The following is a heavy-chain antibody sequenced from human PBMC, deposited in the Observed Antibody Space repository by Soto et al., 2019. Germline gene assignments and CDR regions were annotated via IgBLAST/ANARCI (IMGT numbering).Heavy chain of an antibody. D-gene: IGHD6-13*01. V-gene: IGHV3-30-3*01. CDR1: GFTFRSYA. CDR2: ISYDASNK. CDR3: ARGYSSSSAAFDY. Sequence: QVQLVESGGGVVQPGRSLRLSCAASGFTFRSYAMHWVRQAPGKGLEWVAIISYDASNKYYADSVKGRSTISRDNSQNTLYLQMNSLRAEDTAVYYCARGYSSSSAAFDYWGQGTLVTVSS. J-gene: IGHJ4*02.